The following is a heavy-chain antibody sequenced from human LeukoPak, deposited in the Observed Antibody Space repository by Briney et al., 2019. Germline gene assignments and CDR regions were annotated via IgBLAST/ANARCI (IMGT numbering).Heavy chain of an antibody. Sequence: GGSLRLSCAASGFTFSSYAMSWVRQAPGKGLEWVSAISGSGGSTYYADSVKGRFTISRDNSKNTLYLQMNSLRAEDTAVYYCAKGYSSGWSGFSAFDYWGQGTPVTVSS. J-gene: IGHJ4*02. V-gene: IGHV3-23*01. D-gene: IGHD6-19*01. CDR2: ISGSGGST. CDR3: AKGYSSGWSGFSAFDY. CDR1: GFTFSSYA.